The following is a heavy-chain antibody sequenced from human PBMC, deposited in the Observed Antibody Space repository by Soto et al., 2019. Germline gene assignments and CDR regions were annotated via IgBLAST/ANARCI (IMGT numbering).Heavy chain of an antibody. CDR3: ARDGIIKPTMVPPPGRFDP. V-gene: IGHV1-18*01. Sequence: ASWKASCKAAGYTFTSYGMSGVRQAPRQGLEWMGWISAYNGNTNYAQKLQGRVTMTTDTSTSTAYMELRSLRSDDTAVYYCARDGIIKPTMVPPPGRFDPWGQGTLVTVSS. CDR2: ISAYNGNT. D-gene: IGHD3-10*01. J-gene: IGHJ5*02. CDR1: GYTFTSYG.